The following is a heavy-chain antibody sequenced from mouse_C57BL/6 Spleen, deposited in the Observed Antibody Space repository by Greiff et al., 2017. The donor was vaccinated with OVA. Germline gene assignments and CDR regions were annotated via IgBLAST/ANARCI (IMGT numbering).Heavy chain of an antibody. V-gene: IGHV8-12*01. CDR3: ARSTTVVAYYFDY. J-gene: IGHJ2*01. D-gene: IGHD1-1*01. CDR1: GFSLSTSGMG. CDR2: IYWDDDK. Sequence: QVTLKVSGPGILQSSQTLSLTCSFSGFSLSTSGMGVSWIRQPSGKGLEWLAHIYWDDDKRYNPSLKSRLTISKDTSRNQVFLKSTSVDTADTATYCSARSTTVVAYYFDYWGQGTTLTVSS.